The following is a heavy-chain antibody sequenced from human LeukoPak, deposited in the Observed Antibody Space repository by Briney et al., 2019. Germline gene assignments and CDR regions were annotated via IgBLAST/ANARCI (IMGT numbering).Heavy chain of an antibody. V-gene: IGHV3-48*01. CDR3: ARMYSGTYTGY. CDR1: GFTFSSYG. CDR2: ISTSGSTI. D-gene: IGHD1-26*01. Sequence: QTGGSLRLSCAASGFTFSSYGMHWVRQAPGKGLEWVSYISTSGSTIYYADSVKGRFTISRDNAKNSLYLQMNSLRAEDTAVYYCARMYSGTYTGYWGQGTLVAVSS. J-gene: IGHJ4*02.